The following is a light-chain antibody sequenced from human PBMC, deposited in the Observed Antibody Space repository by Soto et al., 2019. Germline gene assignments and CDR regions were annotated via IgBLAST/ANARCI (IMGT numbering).Light chain of an antibody. J-gene: IGLJ2*01. CDR3: ETWDSNTRV. Sequence: QLVLTQSSSASASLGSSVKLTCTLSSGHSTYIIAWHQQQPGKAPRYLMNLEGSGRCNRGSGVPDRFSGSSSGADRYLTISNLQFEDEADYYCETWDSNTRVFGGGTKVTVL. V-gene: IGLV4-60*02. CDR1: SGHSTYI. CDR2: LEGSGRC.